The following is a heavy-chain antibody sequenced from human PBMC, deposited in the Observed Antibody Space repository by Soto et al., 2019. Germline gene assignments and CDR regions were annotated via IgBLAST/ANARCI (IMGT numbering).Heavy chain of an antibody. D-gene: IGHD1-1*01. Sequence: EVQLVESGGGLVKPGGSLRLSCEASGFTFSTYHMNWVRQAPGKGLEWVSAISSSSSFIYYAESVRGRFIISRDNAKNSLYLEMNSLRVGDTAVYYCAGTGTEEGDYGGPGTLVTVSS. CDR3: AGTGTEEGDY. CDR2: ISSSSSFI. V-gene: IGHV3-21*06. CDR1: GFTFSTYH. J-gene: IGHJ4*02.